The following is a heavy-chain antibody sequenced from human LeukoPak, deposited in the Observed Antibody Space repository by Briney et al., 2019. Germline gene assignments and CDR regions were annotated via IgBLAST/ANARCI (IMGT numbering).Heavy chain of an antibody. CDR1: GYTFTGYY. Sequence: ASVKVSCKASGYTFTGYYMHWVRQAPGQGLEWMGWINPNSGGTNYAQKFQGRVTMARDTSISTAYMEPSRLRSDDTAVYYCARNTIAGRFDYWGQGTLVTVSS. J-gene: IGHJ4*02. CDR3: ARNTIAGRFDY. D-gene: IGHD1-26*01. V-gene: IGHV1-2*02. CDR2: INPNSGGT.